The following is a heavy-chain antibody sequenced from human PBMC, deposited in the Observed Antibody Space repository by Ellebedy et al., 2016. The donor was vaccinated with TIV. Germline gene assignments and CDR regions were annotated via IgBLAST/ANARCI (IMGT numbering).Heavy chain of an antibody. V-gene: IGHV4-4*02. CDR1: GGSVSSNNW. CDR3: ARGEWVQLGLEY. D-gene: IGHD5-18*01. Sequence: MPGGSLRLSCAVSGGSVSSNNWWSWVRQPPGKGLEWIGDIFHDGLTVQNPSRKSLVTISVDKTKNQLSLNLSAVTAADTAVYYCARGEWVQLGLEYWGQGILVTVSS. J-gene: IGHJ4*02. CDR2: IFHDGLT.